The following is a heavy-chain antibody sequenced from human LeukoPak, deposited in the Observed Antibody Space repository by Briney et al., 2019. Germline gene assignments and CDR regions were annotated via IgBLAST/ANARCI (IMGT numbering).Heavy chain of an antibody. D-gene: IGHD3-10*01. CDR1: GFTFSSYA. CDR2: ISYDGSNK. V-gene: IGHV3-30*04. CDR3: ARSYYGSGSYYWPWSTLDY. J-gene: IGHJ4*02. Sequence: GRSLRLSCAASGFTFSSYAMHWVRQAPGKGLEWVAVISYDGSNKYYADSVKGRFTISRDNSKNTLHLQMNSLRAEDTAVYYCARSYYGSGSYYWPWSTLDYWGQGTLVNVSS.